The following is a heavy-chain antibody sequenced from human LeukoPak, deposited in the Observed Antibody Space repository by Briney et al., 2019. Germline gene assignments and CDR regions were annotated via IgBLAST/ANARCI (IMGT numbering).Heavy chain of an antibody. CDR1: AFTFSSYG. Sequence: GGSLRLSCAATAFTFSSYGMHWVRQAPGKGLEWVAFNRYDGSIKYYADSVKGRFTISRDNSKNTLYLQMNSLRVEDTAVYYCAKDRGIISDYWGQGTLVTVSS. CDR3: AKDRGIISDY. CDR2: NRYDGSIK. D-gene: IGHD3-10*01. V-gene: IGHV3-30*02. J-gene: IGHJ4*02.